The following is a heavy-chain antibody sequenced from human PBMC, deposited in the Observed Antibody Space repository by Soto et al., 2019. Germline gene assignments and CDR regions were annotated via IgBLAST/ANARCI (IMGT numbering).Heavy chain of an antibody. CDR2: LKKDGSEK. Sequence: GGSLRLSCTASGFSVSSDWMNWVRQAPGKGLEWVAILKKDGSEKYYVDSVKGRFTISRDNAKNSLYLQMNSLRAEDTAVYYCAMRYSGYDSYDYWGQGTLVTVSS. D-gene: IGHD5-12*01. V-gene: IGHV3-7*01. CDR3: AMRYSGYDSYDY. CDR1: GFSVSSDW. J-gene: IGHJ4*02.